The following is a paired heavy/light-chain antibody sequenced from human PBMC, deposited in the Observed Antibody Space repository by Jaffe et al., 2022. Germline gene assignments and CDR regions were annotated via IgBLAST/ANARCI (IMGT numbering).Light chain of an antibody. J-gene: IGLJ3*02. CDR2: EGS. Sequence: QSALTQPASVSGSPGQSITISCTGTSSDVGSYNLVSWYQQHPGKAPKLMIYEGSKRPSGVSNRFSGSKSGNTASLTISGLQAEDEADYYCCSYAGRVFGGGTKLTVL. V-gene: IGLV2-23*01. CDR1: SSDVGSYNL. CDR3: CSYAGRV.
Heavy chain of an antibody. J-gene: IGHJ6*03. CDR2: IYYSGST. D-gene: IGHD3-10*01. V-gene: IGHV4-59*01. CDR3: ARDLITMVRGVKDYYYYYYMDV. CDR1: GGSISSYY. Sequence: QVQLQESGPGLVKPSETLSLTCTVSGGSISSYYWSWIRQPPGKGLEWIGYIYYSGSTNYNPSLKSRVTISVDTSKNQFSLKLSSVTAADTAVYYCARDLITMVRGVKDYYYYYYMDVWGKGTTVTVSS.